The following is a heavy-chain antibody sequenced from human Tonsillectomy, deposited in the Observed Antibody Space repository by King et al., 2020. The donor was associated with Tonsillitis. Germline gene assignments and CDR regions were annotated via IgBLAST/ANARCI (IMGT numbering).Heavy chain of an antibody. D-gene: IGHD3-10*01. CDR3: AKDSNRVYGSGKDYFGY. J-gene: IGHJ4*02. CDR1: GFTFSSYA. CDR2: ISGSGGST. V-gene: IGHV3-23*04. Sequence: VQLVESGGGLVQPGGSLRLSCAASGFTFSSYAMSWVRQAPGKGLEWVSAISGSGGSTYYADSVKGRFTISRDNSKNTLYLQMNSLRAEDTAVYYCAKDSNRVYGSGKDYFGYWGQGTLVTVSS.